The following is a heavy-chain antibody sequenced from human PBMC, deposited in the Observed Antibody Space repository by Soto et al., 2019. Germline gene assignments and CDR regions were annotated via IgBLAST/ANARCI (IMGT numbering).Heavy chain of an antibody. CDR1: GGTFSNYG. J-gene: IGHJ6*02. V-gene: IGHV1-69*12. D-gene: IGHD3-22*01. CDR3: ERGGSDYEGSGYYQGHV. CDR2: IVPIFGA. Sequence: QVQLVQSGAEVKKPGSSVKVSCHSSGGTFSNYGFSWVRQAPGQGLECMGGIVPIFGAEHPQKFQGRVTITADESTNTVFMELRGLRCEDTAVYYCERGGSDYEGSGYYQGHVWGQGTTVTVSS.